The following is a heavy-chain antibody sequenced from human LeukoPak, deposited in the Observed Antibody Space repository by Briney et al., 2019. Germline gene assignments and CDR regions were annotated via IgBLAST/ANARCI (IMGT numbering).Heavy chain of an antibody. CDR1: GYTLTELS. J-gene: IGHJ4*02. CDR2: FDPEDGET. D-gene: IGHD5-18*01. CDR3: ATLIHTAMVTVYYFDY. V-gene: IGHV1-24*01. Sequence: GASVKVSCKVSGYTLTELSMHWVRQAPGKGLEWMGGFDPEDGETIYAQKFQGRVTMTEDTSTDTAYMELSSLRSEDTAVYYCATLIHTAMVTVYYFDYWGQGTLVTVSS.